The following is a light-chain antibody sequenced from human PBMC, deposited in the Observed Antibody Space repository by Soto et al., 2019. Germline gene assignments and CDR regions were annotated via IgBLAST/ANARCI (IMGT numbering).Light chain of an antibody. V-gene: IGLV4-60*03. CDR1: SGHSTYT. CDR3: ETWDSNTHTV. Sequence: QSVLTQSSSASASLGSSVKLTCTLSSGHSTYTIAWHQQQPGKAPRYLMKLERSGSYNKGSGVPDRFSGSSSGADRYLTISNPQSEDEADYYCETWDSNTHTVFGGGTKVTVL. J-gene: IGLJ7*01. CDR2: LERSGSY.